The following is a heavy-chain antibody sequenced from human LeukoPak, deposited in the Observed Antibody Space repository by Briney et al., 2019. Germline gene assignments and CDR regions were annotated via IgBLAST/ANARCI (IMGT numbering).Heavy chain of an antibody. V-gene: IGHV1-2*05. CDR2: ITPNSGGT. D-gene: IGHD4-11*01. Sequence: GASVKVSCKASGYTFTGYYMHWVRQAPGQGLEWVGGITPNSGGTNYAQKVKGRFTMTMDTSISTAYMDLTSRRSDDTVVYYCARDPNSNYFEYWGQGTLVTVSS. CDR3: ARDPNSNYFEY. CDR1: GYTFTGYY. J-gene: IGHJ4*02.